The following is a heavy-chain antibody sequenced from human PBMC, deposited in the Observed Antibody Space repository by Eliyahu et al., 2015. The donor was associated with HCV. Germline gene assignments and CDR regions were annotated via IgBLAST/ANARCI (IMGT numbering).Heavy chain of an antibody. J-gene: IGHJ6*02. D-gene: IGHD2-15*01. CDR1: GGSFSGYS. CDR2: INHSGST. CDR3: ARGVTYCSGGSCYFYGMDV. V-gene: IGHV4-34*01. Sequence: QVQLQQWGAGLLKPSETLSLTCAVYGGSFSGYSWRWIRQPPGKGLEWIGEINHSGSTNYNPSLKSRVTISVDTSKNQFSLKLSSVTAADTAVYYCARGVTYCSGGSCYFYGMDVWGQGTTVTVSS.